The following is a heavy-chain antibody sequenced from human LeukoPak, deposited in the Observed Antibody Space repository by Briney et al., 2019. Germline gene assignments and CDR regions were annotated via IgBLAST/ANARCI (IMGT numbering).Heavy chain of an antibody. D-gene: IGHD1-26*01. Sequence: GGSLRLSCAASGFTFNNYGMRWVRQAPGKGLEWVAVIRSDGNNKYYVDSVKGRFTVSRDKSKNTLYLQMNSLRAEDTAVYYCAREYCGSYYVAAFDVWGQGTLVTVSS. J-gene: IGHJ3*01. CDR3: AREYCGSYYVAAFDV. V-gene: IGHV3-33*01. CDR2: IRSDGNNK. CDR1: GFTFNNYG.